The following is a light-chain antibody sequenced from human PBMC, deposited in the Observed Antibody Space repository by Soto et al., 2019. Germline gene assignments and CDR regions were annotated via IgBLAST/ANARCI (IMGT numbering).Light chain of an antibody. V-gene: IGKV3-20*01. CDR1: QSVSSNL. CDR2: GAT. CDR3: QQYGSSGT. Sequence: EIVLTQSPGTLSLSPGERATLSCRASQSVSSNLLAWYQQKPGQDPRLLIYGATNRATGIPDRFSGSGSGTDFTLTISRLEPEDFAVYYCQQYGSSGTFGQGTKVDI. J-gene: IGKJ1*01.